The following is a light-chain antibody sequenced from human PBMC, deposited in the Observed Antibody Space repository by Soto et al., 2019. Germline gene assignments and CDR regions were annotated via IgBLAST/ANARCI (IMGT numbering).Light chain of an antibody. Sequence: DIVMTQSPDSLAVSLGERATINCKSSQSVLYSSNNKNYLAWYQQKPGQPPKLLIYWASTRESGVPDRCSGSGSGTDFTLTISSLQAEDVAVYYCQQYYSTLVTFGQGTKVEIK. CDR3: QQYYSTLVT. CDR2: WAS. J-gene: IGKJ1*01. V-gene: IGKV4-1*01. CDR1: QSVLYSSNNKNY.